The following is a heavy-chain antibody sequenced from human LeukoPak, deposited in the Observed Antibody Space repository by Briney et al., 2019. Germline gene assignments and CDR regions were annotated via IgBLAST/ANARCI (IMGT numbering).Heavy chain of an antibody. Sequence: GSSVKVSCKASGGTFSSYAISWVRQAPGQGLEWMGGIIPIFGTANYAQKFQGRVTITTDESTSTAYMELSSLRSEDTAVYYCTRGLSRAGEGFDYWGQGTPVTVSS. J-gene: IGHJ4*02. D-gene: IGHD3-10*01. CDR1: GGTFSSYA. CDR3: TRGLSRAGEGFDY. CDR2: IIPIFGTA. V-gene: IGHV1-69*05.